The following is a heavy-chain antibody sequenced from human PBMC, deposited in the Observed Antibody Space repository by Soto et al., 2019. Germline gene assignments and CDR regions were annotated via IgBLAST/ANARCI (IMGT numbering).Heavy chain of an antibody. Sequence: QVQLVQSGAELKKPGASVKVSCKASGYTFTSYDINWVRQATGQGLEWLGWMNPNSGNTGYAQKFQGRVTMTRNTSIGTAYMELSSLRSEDTAVYYCASAIAVASTGLDYSGQGTLVTVSS. V-gene: IGHV1-8*01. D-gene: IGHD6-19*01. CDR2: MNPNSGNT. J-gene: IGHJ4*02. CDR3: ASAIAVASTGLDY. CDR1: GYTFTSYD.